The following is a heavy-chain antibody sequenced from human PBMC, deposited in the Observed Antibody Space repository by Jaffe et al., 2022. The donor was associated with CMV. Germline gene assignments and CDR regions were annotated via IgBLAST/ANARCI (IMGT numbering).Heavy chain of an antibody. J-gene: IGHJ4*02. CDR1: GGSVSSGSYY. CDR2: IYYSGST. Sequence: QVQLQESGPGLVKPSETLSLTCTVSGGSVSSGSYYWSWIRQPPGKGLEWIGYIYYSGSTNYNPSLKSRVTISVDTSKNQFSLKLSSVTAADTAVYYCARDYQYCSGGSCQLIFDYWGQGTLVTVSS. D-gene: IGHD2-15*01. CDR3: ARDYQYCSGGSCQLIFDY. V-gene: IGHV4-61*01.